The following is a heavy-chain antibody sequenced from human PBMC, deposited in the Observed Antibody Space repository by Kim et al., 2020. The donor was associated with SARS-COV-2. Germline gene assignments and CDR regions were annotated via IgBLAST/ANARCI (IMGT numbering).Heavy chain of an antibody. Sequence: GGSLRLSCAASGFTFSSYGMHWVRQAPGKGLEWVAVISYDGSNKYYADSVKGRFTISRDNSKNTLYLQMNSLRAEDTAVYYCARGDIVVVPAAIAEYFQHWGQGTLVTVSS. CDR1: GFTFSSYG. CDR2: ISYDGSNK. D-gene: IGHD2-2*02. CDR3: ARGDIVVVPAAIAEYFQH. J-gene: IGHJ1*01. V-gene: IGHV3-30*03.